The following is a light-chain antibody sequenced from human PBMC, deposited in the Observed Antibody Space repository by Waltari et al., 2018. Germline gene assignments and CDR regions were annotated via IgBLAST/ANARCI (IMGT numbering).Light chain of an antibody. CDR3: QQYDISPLT. J-gene: IGKJ4*01. Sequence: IVLTQDPGTRSLSPGEIASLSCRASQTVRTTYLAWYQQKPGQAPTLLNYCASSRATGIPDRFSGSGSGTDFSLTISSLEPEDFAVYYCQQYDISPLTFGGGTKVEIK. CDR1: QTVRTTY. V-gene: IGKV3-20*01. CDR2: CAS.